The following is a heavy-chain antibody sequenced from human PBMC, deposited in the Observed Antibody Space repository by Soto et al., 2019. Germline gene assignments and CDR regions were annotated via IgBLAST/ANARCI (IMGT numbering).Heavy chain of an antibody. Sequence: SETLSLTCTVSGGSISSYYWSWIRQPPGKGLEWIGYIYYSGSTNYNPSLKSRVTISVDTSKNQFSLKLSSVTAADTAVYYCASRVLRKQWLVQGVGYWGQGTLVTVS. CDR1: GGSISSYY. CDR3: ASRVLRKQWLVQGVGY. CDR2: IYYSGST. V-gene: IGHV4-59*08. D-gene: IGHD6-19*01. J-gene: IGHJ4*02.